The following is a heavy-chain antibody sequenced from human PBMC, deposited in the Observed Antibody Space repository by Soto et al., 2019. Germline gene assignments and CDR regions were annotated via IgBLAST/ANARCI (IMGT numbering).Heavy chain of an antibody. CDR3: AKAGVGGFRGWHTFNWFDS. CDR2: ISGSGDST. V-gene: IGHV3-23*01. D-gene: IGHD3-3*01. CDR1: GFIFRRYA. Sequence: EVQLLESGGGLVQPGGSLRLSCAASGFIFRRYAMNWVRQAPGKGLERVSGISGSGDSTYYADAVKGRFTISRDNSKNTLFLQMNSLRDDDGAVYYCAKAGVGGFRGWHTFNWFDSWGQGILVTVSS. J-gene: IGHJ5*01.